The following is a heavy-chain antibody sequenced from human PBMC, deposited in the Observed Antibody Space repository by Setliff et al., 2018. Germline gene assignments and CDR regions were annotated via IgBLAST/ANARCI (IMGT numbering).Heavy chain of an antibody. CDR3: ARDRSAYSYGLDV. CDR1: GGSISPYF. J-gene: IGHJ6*02. CDR2: IYHNGNT. Sequence: SETLSLTCTVSGGSISPYFWSWIRQSPGKGLEWIGYIYHNGNTNFNPSLKSRVTMSVDTSKNQFALNLTSVTAADTAVYYCARDRSAYSYGLDVWGQGTTVT. V-gene: IGHV4-4*08.